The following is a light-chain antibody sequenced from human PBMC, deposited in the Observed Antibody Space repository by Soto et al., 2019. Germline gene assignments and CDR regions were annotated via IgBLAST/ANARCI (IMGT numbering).Light chain of an antibody. CDR3: QQYSSYSPWT. J-gene: IGKJ1*01. Sequence: IQLTQSPSTLSASVRDRLTITCRASQSINNCLAWYQQKPGKAPNLLISDASSLQSGVPSRFSGSGSGTEFTLTISSLQPDDFATYYCQQYSSYSPWTFGQGTKVDIK. CDR1: QSINNC. CDR2: DAS. V-gene: IGKV1-5*01.